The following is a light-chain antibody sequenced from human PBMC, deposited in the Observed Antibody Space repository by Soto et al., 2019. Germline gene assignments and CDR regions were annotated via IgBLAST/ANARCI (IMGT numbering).Light chain of an antibody. CDR1: STDVGGYNF. V-gene: IGLV2-8*02. CDR2: ELT. J-gene: IGLJ3*02. Sequence: QSALTQPPSASRFPGQSVTISCTGSSTDVGGYNFVSWYQQHPGKAPKLIIYELTKRPSGVPDRFSGSKSGNTASLTVSGLQAEDEADYYCTSYEGSNNLLFGGGTKVTVL. CDR3: TSYEGSNNLL.